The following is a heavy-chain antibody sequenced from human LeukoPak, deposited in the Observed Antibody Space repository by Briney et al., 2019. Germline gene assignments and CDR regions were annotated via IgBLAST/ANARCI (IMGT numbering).Heavy chain of an antibody. D-gene: IGHD3-3*01. J-gene: IGHJ4*02. CDR2: IKQDGSEK. Sequence: PGGSLRLSCAASGFTFNGYWMSWVRQAPGKGLEWVANIKQDGSEKYYVDSVKGRFTISRDNAKNSLYLQMNSLRVEDTAVYYCARVKFWSGYYTGTLFDYWGQGTLVTVSS. V-gene: IGHV3-7*01. CDR1: GFTFNGYW. CDR3: ARVKFWSGYYTGTLFDY.